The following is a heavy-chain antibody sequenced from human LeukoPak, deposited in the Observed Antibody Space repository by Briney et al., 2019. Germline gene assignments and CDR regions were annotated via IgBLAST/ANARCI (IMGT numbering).Heavy chain of an antibody. D-gene: IGHD3-22*01. CDR3: ASSPEDDYYDSSGRPTFFDY. CDR2: IYYSGST. V-gene: IGHV4-59*01. CDR1: GGSIRSYY. J-gene: IGHJ4*02. Sequence: SETLSLTCTVSGGSIRSYYWGWIRQPPGKGLEWIGYIYYSGSTNYNPSLKSRVTISIDTSKNQFSLKLSSVTAADTAVYYCASSPEDDYYDSSGRPTFFDYWGQGTLVTVSS.